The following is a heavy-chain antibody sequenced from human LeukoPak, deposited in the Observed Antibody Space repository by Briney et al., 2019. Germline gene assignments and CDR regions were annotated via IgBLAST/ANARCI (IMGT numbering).Heavy chain of an antibody. CDR1: GYTFTGYY. D-gene: IGHD6-13*01. V-gene: IGHV1-2*02. J-gene: IGHJ1*01. CDR2: INPNSGGT. CDR3: ARDSSRWDAEYFQH. Sequence: ASVKVSYKASGYTFTGYYMHWVRQAPGQGLEWMGWINPNSGGTNYAQKFLGRVTMTRGTSISTAYMELSRLRSDDTAVYYCARDSSRWDAEYFQHWGQGTLVTVSS.